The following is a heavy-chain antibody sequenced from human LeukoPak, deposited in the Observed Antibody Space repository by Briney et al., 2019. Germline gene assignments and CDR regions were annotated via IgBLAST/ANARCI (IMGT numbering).Heavy chain of an antibody. Sequence: GGSLRLSCAASGFTFDDYAMHWVRQAPGKGLEWVSGISWNSGSIGYADSVKGGFTISRDNAKNSLYLQMNSLRAEDTALYYCAKDSIGGSGSWFDPWGQGTLVTVSS. CDR1: GFTFDDYA. V-gene: IGHV3-9*01. CDR3: AKDSIGGSGSWFDP. D-gene: IGHD6-19*01. CDR2: ISWNSGSI. J-gene: IGHJ5*02.